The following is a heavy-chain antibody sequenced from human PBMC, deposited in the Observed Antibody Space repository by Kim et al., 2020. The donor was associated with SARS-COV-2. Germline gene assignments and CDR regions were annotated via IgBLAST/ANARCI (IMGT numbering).Heavy chain of an antibody. Sequence: SETLSLTCTVSGYSISSGYYWGWIRQPPGKGLEWIGSIYHSGSTYYNPSLKSRVTISVDTSKNQFSLKLSSVTAADTAVYYCARVGKSAIITRFDPWGQGTLVTVSS. CDR1: GYSISSGYY. CDR2: IYHSGST. V-gene: IGHV4-38-2*02. J-gene: IGHJ5*02. D-gene: IGHD1-26*01. CDR3: ARVGKSAIITRFDP.